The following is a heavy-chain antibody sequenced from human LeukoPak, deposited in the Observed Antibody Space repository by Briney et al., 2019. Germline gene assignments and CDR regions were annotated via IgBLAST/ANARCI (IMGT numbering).Heavy chain of an antibody. CDR3: ARAITGFDY. J-gene: IGHJ4*02. V-gene: IGHV4-34*01. CDR2: INHSGST. D-gene: IGHD1-20*01. CDR1: GGSFSGYY. Sequence: SETLSLTCAVYGGSFSGYYWSWIRQPPGKGLEWIGEINHSGSTNYNPSLKSRVTISVDTSKNQFSLKLSSVTAADTAVYYCARAITGFDYWGQGTLVTVSS.